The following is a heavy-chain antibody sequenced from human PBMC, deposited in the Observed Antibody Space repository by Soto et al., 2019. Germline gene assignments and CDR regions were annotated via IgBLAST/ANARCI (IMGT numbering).Heavy chain of an antibody. CDR1: GGSISSGDYY. Sequence: QVQLQESGPGLVKPSQTLSLTCTVSGGSISSGDYYWSWIRQPPGKGLAWIGYIYYSGSTYYNPSLKSRVTISVDTSKNQSSLKLSSVTAADTAVYYCARYSGYEGLRFDPWGQGTLVTVSS. D-gene: IGHD5-12*01. V-gene: IGHV4-30-4*01. J-gene: IGHJ5*02. CDR3: ARYSGYEGLRFDP. CDR2: IYYSGST.